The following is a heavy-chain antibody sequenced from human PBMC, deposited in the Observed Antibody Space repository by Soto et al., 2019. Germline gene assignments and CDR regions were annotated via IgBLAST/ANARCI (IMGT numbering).Heavy chain of an antibody. D-gene: IGHD6-13*01. CDR3: ASTHSKMAIDS. CDR1: GFTFSSYW. Sequence: GGSLRLSCAASGFTFSSYWMHWVRQAPGKGLVWVSRINSDGSSTTYADSVKGRFTISRDNAKNTVYLQMNSLRAEDTAVYYCASTHSKMAIDSWGQGPLVTVS. CDR2: INSDGSST. V-gene: IGHV3-74*01. J-gene: IGHJ4*02.